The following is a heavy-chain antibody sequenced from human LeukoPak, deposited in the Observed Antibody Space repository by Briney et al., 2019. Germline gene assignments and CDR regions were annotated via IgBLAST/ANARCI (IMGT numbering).Heavy chain of an antibody. CDR3: ARYCGGDCYGMDV. D-gene: IGHD2-21*01. J-gene: IGHJ6*02. Sequence: PGGSLRLSCAASGFTFSSSSISWVRQAPGKGLEWVANIKQDGSEKDYVDSVKGRFTVSRDNAKNSLYLQMNSLRAEDTAVYYCARYCGGDCYGMDVWGQGTTVTVSS. V-gene: IGHV3-7*01. CDR2: IKQDGSEK. CDR1: GFTFSSSS.